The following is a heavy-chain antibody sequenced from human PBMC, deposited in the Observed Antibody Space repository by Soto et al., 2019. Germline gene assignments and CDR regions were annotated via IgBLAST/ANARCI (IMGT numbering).Heavy chain of an antibody. D-gene: IGHD5-18*01. CDR3: VKTLQYSYGLPH. CDR1: GFTFSSYA. J-gene: IGHJ4*02. V-gene: IGHV3-64D*06. CDR2: ISSNGGST. Sequence: GGSLRLSCSASGFTFSSYAMHWVRQAPGKGLEYVSAISSNGGSTYYADSVKGRFTISRDNSKNTLYLQMSSLRAEDTAVYCCVKTLQYSYGLPHWGQGTLVTVSS.